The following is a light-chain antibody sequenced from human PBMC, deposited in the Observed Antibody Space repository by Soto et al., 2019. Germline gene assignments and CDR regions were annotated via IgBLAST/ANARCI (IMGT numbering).Light chain of an antibody. CDR3: QQYGSSGT. CDR2: DAS. V-gene: IGKV3D-20*01. CDR1: QSVNRNH. Sequence: EMVLTQSPGILSLSPGERATLSCGASQSVNRNHLAWYQHKPGLAPRLLIYDASSRATGIPARFSGSGSGTDFTLTISRLEPEDFAVYYCQQYGSSGTFGQGTKV. J-gene: IGKJ1*01.